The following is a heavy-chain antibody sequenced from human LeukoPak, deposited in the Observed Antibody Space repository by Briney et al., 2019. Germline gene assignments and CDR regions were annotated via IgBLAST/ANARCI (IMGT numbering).Heavy chain of an antibody. CDR2: ISGSTNYI. CDR3: VRVGYCSSSTCRNYFDY. D-gene: IGHD2-2*01. V-gene: IGHV3-21*01. J-gene: IGHJ4*02. CDR1: GFDFSNYV. Sequence: GGSLRLSCAASGFDFSNYVMNWVRQAPGKGLEWVSSISGSTNYIYYADSVKGRFTISRDNARNSLYLQMNSLRAEDTAVYYCVRVGYCSSSTCRNYFDYWGQGTLVTVSS.